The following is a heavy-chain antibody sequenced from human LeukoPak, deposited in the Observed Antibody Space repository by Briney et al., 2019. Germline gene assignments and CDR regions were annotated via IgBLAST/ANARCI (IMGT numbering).Heavy chain of an antibody. J-gene: IGHJ5*02. D-gene: IGHD3-10*01. CDR3: ARAVSPLLWFGPKPVPWFDP. Sequence: GGSLTLSCAASGFTFSDYYMSWIRQAPGKGLEGVSYISSSGSTIYYADSVKGRFTISRDNPKNSLYLQMNSLRAEDTAVYYCARAVSPLLWFGPKPVPWFDPWGQGTLVTVSS. CDR1: GFTFSDYY. V-gene: IGHV3-11*01. CDR2: ISSSGSTI.